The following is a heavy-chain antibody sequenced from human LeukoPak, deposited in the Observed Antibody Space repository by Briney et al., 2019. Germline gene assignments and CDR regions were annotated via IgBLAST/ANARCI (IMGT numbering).Heavy chain of an antibody. D-gene: IGHD3-22*01. V-gene: IGHV3-23*01. CDR3: AKLPSGNYYDSSGLSFDI. J-gene: IGHJ3*02. CDR2: ISGSGGST. CDR1: GFTFSSYA. Sequence: GGSLRLSCAASGFTFSSYAMSWVRQAPGKGLEWVSAISGSGGSTYYADSVKGRFTISRDNSKNTLYLQMNSLRAEDTAVYYCAKLPSGNYYDSSGLSFDIWGQGTMVTVSS.